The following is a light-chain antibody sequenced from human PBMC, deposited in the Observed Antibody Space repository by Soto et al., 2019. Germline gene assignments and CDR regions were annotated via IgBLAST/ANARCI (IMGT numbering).Light chain of an antibody. Sequence: QSALTQPPSASGSPGQSVTISCTGTSSDVGGYNYVSWYQQHPGKAPKLMIYEVSKRPSGVPDRFSGSKSGNTASLTVSGLQAEDEADYYCSSYLGIGGGTKVTVL. CDR1: SSDVGGYNY. CDR3: SSYLG. V-gene: IGLV2-8*01. J-gene: IGLJ2*01. CDR2: EVS.